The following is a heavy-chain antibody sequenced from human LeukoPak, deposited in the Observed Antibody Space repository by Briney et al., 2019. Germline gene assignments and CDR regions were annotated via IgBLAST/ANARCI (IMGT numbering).Heavy chain of an antibody. V-gene: IGHV1-69*06. Sequence: SVTVSCKASGCNSSFAISWVRQAPRQRLEWMGGIIPISGTANYAQKFQGRVTITADKSTSTAYMELSSLRYEDTAGYYCARDQSLWFGELRGYYMDVWDKGTTVTVSS. CDR3: ARDQSLWFGELRGYYMDV. J-gene: IGHJ6*03. CDR2: IIPISGTA. CDR1: GCNSSFA. D-gene: IGHD3-10*01.